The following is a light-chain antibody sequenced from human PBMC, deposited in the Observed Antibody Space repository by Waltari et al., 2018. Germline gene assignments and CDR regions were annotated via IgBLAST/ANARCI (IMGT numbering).Light chain of an antibody. V-gene: IGKV3-15*01. CDR1: EGVSSN. CDR3: QQRSNWPPWT. Sequence: EIVMTQSPATLSASPGGRATLSCRASEGVSSNLAWDQQKPGQAPRLLIFGASTRATGIPARFSGSGSGTDFTLTISSLEPEDFAVYYCQQRSNWPPWTFGQGTKVEIK. J-gene: IGKJ1*01. CDR2: GAS.